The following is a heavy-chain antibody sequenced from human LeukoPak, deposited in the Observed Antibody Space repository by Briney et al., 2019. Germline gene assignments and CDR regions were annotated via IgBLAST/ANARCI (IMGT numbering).Heavy chain of an antibody. CDR3: ASQVGGGDGALYWYFDL. Sequence: SETLSLTCTVSGGSISSYYWSWIRQPPGKGLEWIGYIYYTGSTNYNPSLKSRVTISLDTSKDQFSLRLTSVTAADTAVYYCASQVGGGDGALYWYFDLWGRGTLVTVSS. CDR2: IYYTGST. V-gene: IGHV4-59*08. D-gene: IGHD2-21*02. CDR1: GGSISSYY. J-gene: IGHJ2*01.